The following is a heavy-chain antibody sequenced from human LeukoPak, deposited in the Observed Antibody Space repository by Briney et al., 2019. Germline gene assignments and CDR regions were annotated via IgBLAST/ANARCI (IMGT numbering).Heavy chain of an antibody. J-gene: IGHJ3*02. CDR3: VKSERGCLRLGDAFDI. CDR2: ISSNGGST. V-gene: IGHV3-64D*06. CDR1: GFTFSSYA. Sequence: GGSLRLSCSASGFTFSSYAMHWVRQAPGKGLEYVSGISSNGGSTYYADSVKGRFTISRDNSKNTLYLQMSSLRAEDTAVYYCVKSERGCLRLGDAFDIWGQGTMVTVSS. D-gene: IGHD5/OR15-5a*01.